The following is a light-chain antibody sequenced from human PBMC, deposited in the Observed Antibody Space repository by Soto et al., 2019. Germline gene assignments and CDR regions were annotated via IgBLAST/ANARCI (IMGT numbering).Light chain of an antibody. CDR2: NDS. Sequence: SYELTQPPSVSVAPGKTASITCGGNNIGSKSVHWYQQKPGQAPVLVICNDSDRPSGIPERFSGFKFGNTATLTISRVEAGDEADYYCQVWDSSSDHVIFGGGTKLTVL. V-gene: IGLV3-21*04. CDR1: NIGSKS. J-gene: IGLJ2*01. CDR3: QVWDSSSDHVI.